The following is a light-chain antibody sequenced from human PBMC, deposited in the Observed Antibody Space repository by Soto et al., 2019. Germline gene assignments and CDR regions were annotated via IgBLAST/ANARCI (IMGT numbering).Light chain of an antibody. Sequence: EIVMTQSPATLSVSPGERHTLSCRASQSVSSNLAWYQQKRGQAPTLXXYGASSRATGIPDRFSGSGSGTDFTLTTSRLEPDDFVVYYCQQRTNRPPITFGQGTKVDIK. CDR3: QQRTNRPPIT. CDR1: QSVSSN. CDR2: GAS. J-gene: IGKJ1*01. V-gene: IGKV3D-15*01.